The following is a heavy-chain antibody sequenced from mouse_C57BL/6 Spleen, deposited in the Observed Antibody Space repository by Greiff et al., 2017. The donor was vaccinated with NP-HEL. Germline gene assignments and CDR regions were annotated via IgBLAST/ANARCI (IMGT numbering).Heavy chain of an antibody. J-gene: IGHJ1*03. Sequence: VQLQQSGAELARPGASVKLSCTASGYNFKDYYMHWVKQRPGQGLEWIGRIDPEDGDTDYAEKFKGKATMTADKSSSTASLQLSSLTSEDTAVYYGTTLVGSSYWYFDVWGTGTTVTASS. V-gene: IGHV14-1*01. CDR2: IDPEDGDT. CDR1: GYNFKDYY. D-gene: IGHD1-1*01. CDR3: TTLVGSSYWYFDV.